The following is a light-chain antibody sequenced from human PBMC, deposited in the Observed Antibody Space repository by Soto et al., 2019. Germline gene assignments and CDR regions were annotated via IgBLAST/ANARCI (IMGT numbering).Light chain of an antibody. Sequence: QAVVTQSPSASASLGASVKLTCTLSSGHSSYAIAWHQQQPEKGPRYLMKLNSDGSHSKGDGNPDRFSGSSSGAERYLTISSLQSEDEADYYCQTWGTGIPWVFGGGTKLTVL. CDR3: QTWGTGIPWV. J-gene: IGLJ3*02. CDR2: LNSDGSH. V-gene: IGLV4-69*01. CDR1: SGHSSYA.